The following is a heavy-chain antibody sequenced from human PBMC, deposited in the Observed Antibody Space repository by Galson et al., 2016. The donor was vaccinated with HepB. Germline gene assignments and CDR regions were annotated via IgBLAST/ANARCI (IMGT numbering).Heavy chain of an antibody. CDR1: GFTFSSYS. J-gene: IGHJ6*02. CDR3: AREQNLYTYFYGMDV. V-gene: IGHV3-30*04. CDR2: ISHDGGSK. Sequence: SLRLSCAASGFTFSSYSLHWVRQGPGKGLEWVAVISHDGGSKYYADSVKGRITISRDNSKNTLFLQMNSLRPEDTAVYYCAREQNLYTYFYGMDVWGQGATGTVSS.